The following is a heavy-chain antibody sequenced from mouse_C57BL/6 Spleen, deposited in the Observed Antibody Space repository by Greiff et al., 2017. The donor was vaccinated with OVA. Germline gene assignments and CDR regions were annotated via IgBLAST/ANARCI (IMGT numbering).Heavy chain of an antibody. V-gene: IGHV1-50*01. CDR3: ARLGVTTNFDY. D-gene: IGHD2-2*01. CDR2: IDPSDSYT. CDR1: GYTFTSYW. Sequence: QVQLKQPGAELVKPGASVKLSCKASGYTFTSYWMQWVKQRPGQGLEWIGEIDPSDSYTNYNQKFKGKATLTVDTSSSTAYMQLSSLTSEDSAVYYCARLGVTTNFDYWGQGTTLTVSS. J-gene: IGHJ2*01.